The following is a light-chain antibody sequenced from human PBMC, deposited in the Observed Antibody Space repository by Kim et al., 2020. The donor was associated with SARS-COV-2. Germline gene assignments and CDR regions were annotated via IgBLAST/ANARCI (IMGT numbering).Light chain of an antibody. CDR3: QSYDSSLSGYV. CDR2: GNS. J-gene: IGLJ1*01. Sequence: GQRVPLSCTGSSSNIGAGYDVHWYQQLPGTAPKLLIYGNSNRPSGVPDRFSGSKSGTSASLAITGLQAEDEADYYCQSYDSSLSGYVFGTGTKVTV. V-gene: IGLV1-40*01. CDR1: SSNIGAGYD.